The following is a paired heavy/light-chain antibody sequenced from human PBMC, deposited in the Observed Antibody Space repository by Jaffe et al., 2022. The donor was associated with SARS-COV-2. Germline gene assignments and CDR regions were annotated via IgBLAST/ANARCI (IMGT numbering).Light chain of an antibody. J-gene: IGLJ3*02. CDR3: AAWDDSLNGWV. Sequence: QSVLTQPPSASGTPGQRVTISCSASSSNMGDNAVNWYQKVPGTAPKLLIYSNNQRPSGVPDRFSGSKSGTSASLAISGLQSEDEADYYCAAWDDSLNGWVFGGGTKLTVL. CDR2: SNN. CDR1: SSNMGDNA. V-gene: IGLV1-44*01.
Heavy chain of an antibody. V-gene: IGHV5-51*01. D-gene: IGHD2-15*01. Sequence: DVQLVQSGAEVKKAGESLKISCKGSGYSFTSYWIGWVRQLPGKGLEWMGIIYPGDSDTRYSPSFQGQVTISVDKSINTAYLQWSSLKASDTAMYYCARGSGYGGISYPNRAFDVWGLGTMVTVSS. CDR1: GYSFTSYW. J-gene: IGHJ3*01. CDR3: ARGSGYGGISYPNRAFDV. CDR2: IYPGDSDT.